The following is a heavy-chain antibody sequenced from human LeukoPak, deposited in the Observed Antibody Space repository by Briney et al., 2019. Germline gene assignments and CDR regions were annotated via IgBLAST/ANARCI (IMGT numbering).Heavy chain of an antibody. V-gene: IGHV4-59*01. J-gene: IGHJ4*02. D-gene: IGHD3-22*01. Sequence: SETLSLTCSVSDGSINLFYWSWIRQTPGKGLEWIGYVHHSDASSYNPALRGRVTISMDTSENQFSLKMRSVSAADTAVYFCARVGSYDSSGYYFDYWGQGIKVTVSS. CDR3: ARVGSYDSSGYYFDY. CDR1: DGSINLFY. CDR2: VHHSDAS.